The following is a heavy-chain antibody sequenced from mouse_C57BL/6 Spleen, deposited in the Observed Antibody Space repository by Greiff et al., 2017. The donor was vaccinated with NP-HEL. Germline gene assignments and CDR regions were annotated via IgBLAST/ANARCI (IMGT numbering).Heavy chain of an antibody. V-gene: IGHV6-3*01. CDR1: GFTFSNYW. CDR3: TGAFWGYYAMDY. D-gene: IGHD4-1*01. J-gene: IGHJ4*01. Sequence: EVQLVESGGGLVQPGGSMKLSCVASGFTFSNYWMNWVRQSPEKGLEWVAQIRLKSDNYATHYAESVKGRFTISRDDSKSSVYLQMNNLRAEDTGIYYCTGAFWGYYAMDYWGQGTSVTVSS. CDR2: IRLKSDNYAT.